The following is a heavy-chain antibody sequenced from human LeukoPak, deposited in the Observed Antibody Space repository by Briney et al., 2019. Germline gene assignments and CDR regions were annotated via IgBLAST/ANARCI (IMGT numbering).Heavy chain of an antibody. J-gene: IGHJ4*02. CDR3: AREGAVVTALFDY. CDR2: IIPIFGTA. D-gene: IGHD2-21*02. CDR1: GGTFSSYA. Sequence: ASVKVSCKASGGTFSSYAISWVRQAPGQGLEWMGGIIPIFGTANYAQKFQGRVTITADKSTSTAYMELSSLRSEDTAVYYCAREGAVVTALFDYWGQGTLVTVSS. V-gene: IGHV1-69*06.